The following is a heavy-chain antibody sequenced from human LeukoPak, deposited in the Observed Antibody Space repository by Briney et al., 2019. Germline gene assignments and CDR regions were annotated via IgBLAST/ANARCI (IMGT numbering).Heavy chain of an antibody. D-gene: IGHD6-19*01. V-gene: IGHV3-23*01. CDR3: AKGRQWLASHYFEY. CDR1: GFIFGTHA. CDR2: ISGSGSTT. Sequence: GGSLRLSCTASGFIFGTHAMSWVRQAPGKGLEWVSVISGSGSTTYYADSVKGRFTISRENSKNTLYREMNSLRAEDTAVNYCAKGRQWLASHYFEYWGQGNLGSVSS. J-gene: IGHJ4*02.